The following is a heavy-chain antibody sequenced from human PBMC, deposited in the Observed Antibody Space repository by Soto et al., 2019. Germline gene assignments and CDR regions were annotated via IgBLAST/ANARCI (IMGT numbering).Heavy chain of an antibody. Sequence: GGSLRLSCAASGFTFSSYWMHWVRQAPGKGLVWVSRINSDGSSTSYADSVKGRFTISRDNAKNTLYLQMNSLRAEDTAVYYSARDHNIVVVPAATPLDYYYYYYMDVWGKGTTVTVSS. CDR3: ARDHNIVVVPAATPLDYYYYYYMDV. CDR2: INSDGSST. V-gene: IGHV3-74*01. J-gene: IGHJ6*03. CDR1: GFTFSSYW. D-gene: IGHD2-2*01.